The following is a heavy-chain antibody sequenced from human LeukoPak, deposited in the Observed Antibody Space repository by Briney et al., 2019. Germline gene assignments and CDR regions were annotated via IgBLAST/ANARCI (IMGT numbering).Heavy chain of an antibody. J-gene: IGHJ4*02. CDR1: GFTFSDYN. V-gene: IGHV3-11*01. CDR2: ITNGGSTI. D-gene: IGHD5-12*01. Sequence: GGSLRLSCAASGFTFSDYNMNWVRQAPGKGLEWVSYITNGGSTIHHADSVKGRFTISRDNAKKTLYLQMNSLRAEDTAVYYCAKAPGVATRLLFDYWGQGTLVTVSS. CDR3: AKAPGVATRLLFDY.